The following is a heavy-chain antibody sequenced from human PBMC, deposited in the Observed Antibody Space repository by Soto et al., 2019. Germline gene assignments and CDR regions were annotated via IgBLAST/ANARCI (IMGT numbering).Heavy chain of an antibody. V-gene: IGHV3-30*09. CDR3: ARRLAPTISALGY. Sequence: EQLEQSGGGVVQAGSSLRLSCTASGLTFSAAAFHWVRQAPGKWLQWVAVISENGDRQYSTESVRGRFVISRDSSKNTVYLQMSSLRPEDTGVYFCARRLAPTISALGYWGQGALVTVSS. J-gene: IGHJ4*02. CDR1: GLTFSAAA. CDR2: ISENGDRQ. D-gene: IGHD1-26*01.